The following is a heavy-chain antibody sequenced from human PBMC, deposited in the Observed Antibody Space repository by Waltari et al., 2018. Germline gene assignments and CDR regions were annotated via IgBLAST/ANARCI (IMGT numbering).Heavy chain of an antibody. V-gene: IGHV1-69*08. CDR2: IIPILGIA. J-gene: IGHJ4*02. CDR3: ARDPVSIAARLELDY. CDR1: GGTFSSYT. Sequence: QVQLVQSGAEVKKPGSSVKVSCKASGGTFSSYTISWVRQAPGQGLEWMGRIIPILGIANYAQKCQGRVTITADKSTSTAYMELSSLRSEDTAVYYCARDPVSIAARLELDYWGQGTLVTVSS. D-gene: IGHD6-6*01.